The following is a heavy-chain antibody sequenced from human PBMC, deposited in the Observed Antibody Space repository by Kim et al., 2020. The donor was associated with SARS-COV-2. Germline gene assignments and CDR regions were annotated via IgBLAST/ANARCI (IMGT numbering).Heavy chain of an antibody. CDR1: GFTFSSYA. V-gene: IGHV3-23*01. CDR3: AKLSQYYYDSSGYYHFDY. Sequence: VSLRLSCAASGFTFSSYAMSWVRQAPGKGLEWVSAISGSGGSTYYADSVKGRFTISRDNSKNTLYLQMNSLRAEDTAVYYCAKLSQYYYDSSGYYHFDYWGQGTLVTVSS. CDR2: ISGSGGST. J-gene: IGHJ4*02. D-gene: IGHD3-22*01.